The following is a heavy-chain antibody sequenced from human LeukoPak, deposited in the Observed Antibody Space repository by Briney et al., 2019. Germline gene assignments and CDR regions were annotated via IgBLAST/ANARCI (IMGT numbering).Heavy chain of an antibody. CDR2: IYTSGST. CDR3: ARVIKKYYFDY. J-gene: IGHJ4*02. CDR1: GGSISSGSYY. V-gene: IGHV4-61*02. D-gene: IGHD5-24*01. Sequence: PSQTLSLTCTVSGGSISSGSYYWSWIRQPAGKGLEWIGRIYTSGSTNYNPSLKSRVTISVDTSKNQFSLKLSSVTAADTAVYYCARVIKKYYFDYWGQGTLVTVSS.